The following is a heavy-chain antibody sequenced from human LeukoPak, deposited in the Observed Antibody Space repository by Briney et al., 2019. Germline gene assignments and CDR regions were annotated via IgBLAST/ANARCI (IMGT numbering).Heavy chain of an antibody. D-gene: IGHD4-17*01. Sequence: PGGSLRLSCAASGFTFSNFAMTWARQAPGKGLEWVSSLTSSRGHSYTADTVKGRFTISRDNSQNTLYLQMNNLRVEDTGVYYCSRDPNGDYVGAFDSWGQGTLVTVSS. CDR2: LTSSRGHS. CDR1: GFTFSNFA. J-gene: IGHJ5*01. CDR3: SRDPNGDYVGAFDS. V-gene: IGHV3-23*01.